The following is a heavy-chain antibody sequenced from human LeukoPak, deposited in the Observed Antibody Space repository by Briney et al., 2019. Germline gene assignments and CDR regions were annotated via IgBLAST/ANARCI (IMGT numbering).Heavy chain of an antibody. CDR1: GGSISSYY. V-gene: IGHV4-59*12. CDR2: IHYSGST. CDR3: ARDSSYGFNDY. Sequence: SETLSLTCTVSGGSISSYYWTWIRQPPGKGLEWIGYIHYSGSTSHNPSLNSRVTMSLDTSKNQFSLKLNSVTAADTAVYYCARDSSYGFNDYWGQGTLVAVSS. D-gene: IGHD5-18*01. J-gene: IGHJ4*02.